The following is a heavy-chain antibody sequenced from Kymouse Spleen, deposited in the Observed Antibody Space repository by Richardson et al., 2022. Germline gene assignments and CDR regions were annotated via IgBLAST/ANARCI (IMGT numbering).Heavy chain of an antibody. D-gene: IGHD4-17*01. CDR2: ISYDGSNK. V-gene: IGHV3-30*18. CDR3: AKDEGDYVGYYYYYGMDV. Sequence: QVQLVESGGGVVQPGRSLRLSCAASGFTFSSYGMHWVRQAPGKGLEWVAVISYDGSNKYYADSVKGRFTISRDNSKNTLYLQMNSLRAEDTAVYYCAKDEGDYVGYYYYYGMDVWGQGTTVTVSS. CDR1: GFTFSSYG. J-gene: IGHJ6*02.